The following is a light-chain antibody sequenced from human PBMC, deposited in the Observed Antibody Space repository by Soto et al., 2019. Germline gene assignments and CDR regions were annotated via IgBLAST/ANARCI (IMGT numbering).Light chain of an antibody. V-gene: IGKV3-11*01. CDR2: DAS. CDR1: QSVSSS. Sequence: EIVLTQSPATLSLSPGERATLSCRASQSVSSSLAWYQQKPGQAPRLLIYDASNRATGIPARFSGSGSGTDFTLTISSLEHEYFAVYYCQQRSNWPMYTFGQGTKLEIK. CDR3: QQRSNWPMYT. J-gene: IGKJ2*01.